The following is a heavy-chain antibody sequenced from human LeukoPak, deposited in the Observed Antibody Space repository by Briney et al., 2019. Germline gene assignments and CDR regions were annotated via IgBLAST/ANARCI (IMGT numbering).Heavy chain of an antibody. V-gene: IGHV4-59*01. J-gene: IGHJ3*02. CDR1: GGSISSYY. CDR2: IYYSGST. CDR3: ARVRDEYGDYPGGFDI. D-gene: IGHD4-17*01. Sequence: SETLSLTCTVSGGSISSYYWSWIRQPPGKGLEWIGYIYYSGSTNYNPSLKSRVTISVDTSKNQFSLKLSSVTAADTAVYYCARVRDEYGDYPGGFDIWGQGTMVTVSS.